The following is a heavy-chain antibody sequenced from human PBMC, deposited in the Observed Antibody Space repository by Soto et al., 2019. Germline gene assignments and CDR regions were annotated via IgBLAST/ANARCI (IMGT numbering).Heavy chain of an antibody. V-gene: IGHV4-59*01. CDR3: ARDKGSYGPGYNGFDP. J-gene: IGHJ5*02. D-gene: IGHD3-10*01. Sequence: SETLSLTCTVSGGSISSYYWSWIRQPPGKGLEWIGYIYYSGSTNYNPSLKSRVTISVDTSKNQFSLKLSSVTAADTAVYYCARDKGSYGPGYNGFDPWGQGTLVTVSS. CDR1: GGSISSYY. CDR2: IYYSGST.